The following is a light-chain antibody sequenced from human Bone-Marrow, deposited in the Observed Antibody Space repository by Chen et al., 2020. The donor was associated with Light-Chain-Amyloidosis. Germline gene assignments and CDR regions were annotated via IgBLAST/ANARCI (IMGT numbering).Light chain of an antibody. J-gene: IGLJ2*01. CDR2: RDT. Sequence: SYELTQPPSVSVSPGQTARITCSGAVLPTKYAYWYQQKPGQAPVLVIHRDTERPSGISERFSVSRSGTTATLTISGVQAEDEADYHCQSADSSGTYEVIFGGGTKLTVL. V-gene: IGLV3-25*03. CDR3: QSADSSGTYEVI. CDR1: VLPTKY.